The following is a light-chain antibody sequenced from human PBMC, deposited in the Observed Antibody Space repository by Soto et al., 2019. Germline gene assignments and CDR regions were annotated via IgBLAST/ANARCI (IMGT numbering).Light chain of an antibody. J-gene: IGKJ2*01. CDR3: QQRRDWPLYT. CDR2: DAS. Sequence: EIVLTQSPATLSLSPGERATLSCRASQTVNTYLAWYQHKPGQTPRLLIYDASTRVAGFPARCSGSGSGTDFTLTISSVEPEDIAVYYCQQRRDWPLYTFGQGTKLEL. V-gene: IGKV3-11*01. CDR1: QTVNTY.